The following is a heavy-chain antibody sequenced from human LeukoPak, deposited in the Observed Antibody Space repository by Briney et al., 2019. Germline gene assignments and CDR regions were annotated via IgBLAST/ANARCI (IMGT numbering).Heavy chain of an antibody. D-gene: IGHD6-19*01. CDR1: GFTFSSYS. CDR3: ARGESGWYTAYYYYGMDV. Sequence: PGGSLRLSCAASGFTFSSYSMNWVRQAPGKGLEWVSSISSSSSYIYYADSVKGRLTISRDNAKNSLYLQMNSLRAEDTAVYYCARGESGWYTAYYYYGMDVRGKGTTVTVSS. V-gene: IGHV3-21*01. J-gene: IGHJ6*04. CDR2: ISSSSSYI.